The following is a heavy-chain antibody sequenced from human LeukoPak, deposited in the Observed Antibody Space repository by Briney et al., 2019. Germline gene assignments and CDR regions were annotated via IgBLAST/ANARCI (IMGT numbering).Heavy chain of an antibody. J-gene: IGHJ4*02. Sequence: GGSLRLSCAASGFTFSSYGMHWVRQAPGKGLEWVAVISYDGSNKYYADSVKGRFTISRDNSKNTLYLQMNSLRAEDTAVYYCAKDSLDRVFRGVRSSLGYWGQGTLVTVSS. CDR1: GFTFSSYG. CDR3: AKDSLDRVFRGVRSSLGY. CDR2: ISYDGSNK. D-gene: IGHD3-10*01. V-gene: IGHV3-30*18.